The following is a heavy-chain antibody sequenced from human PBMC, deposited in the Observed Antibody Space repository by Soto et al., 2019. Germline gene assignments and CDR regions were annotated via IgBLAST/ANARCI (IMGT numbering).Heavy chain of an antibody. J-gene: IGHJ5*02. CDR2: IYTNERT. Sequence: QVQLQQSGPGLVKASETLSLTCTVSGGSITNYYWSWIRQPAGKGLEWIGRIYTNERTNFNLSFKSRVTMSVDTSKNQFTLNLRDVTAADTAVYFCARDDYKDGGNNWFDPWGPGTLVSVSS. D-gene: IGHD3-16*01. V-gene: IGHV4-4*07. CDR1: GGSITNYY. CDR3: ARDDYKDGGNNWFDP.